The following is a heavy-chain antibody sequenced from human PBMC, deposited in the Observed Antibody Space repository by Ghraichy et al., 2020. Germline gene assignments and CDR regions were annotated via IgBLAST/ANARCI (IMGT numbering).Heavy chain of an antibody. V-gene: IGHV3-30*18. D-gene: IGHD2-2*02. Sequence: GGSLRLSCAASGFTFSSYGMHWVRQAPGKGLEWVAVISYDGSNKYYADSVKGRFTISRDNSKNPLYLQMNSLRAEDTAVYYCAKGWGYCSSTSCYTVNYYYGMDVWGQGTTVTVSS. CDR1: GFTFSSYG. J-gene: IGHJ6*02. CDR3: AKGWGYCSSTSCYTVNYYYGMDV. CDR2: ISYDGSNK.